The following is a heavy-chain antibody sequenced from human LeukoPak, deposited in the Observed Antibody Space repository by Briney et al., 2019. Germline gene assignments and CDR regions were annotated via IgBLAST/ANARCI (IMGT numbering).Heavy chain of an antibody. D-gene: IGHD5-18*01. CDR2: ISDYNGNT. Sequence: ASVKVSCKASGYTFTYYGISWARQAPGQGLEWMGWISDYNGNTNYAQKLQGRVTITTDTSTSTAYMELRSLRSDDTAVYYCARVTYSGGYTYAYEDYWGQGTLVTVSS. V-gene: IGHV1-18*01. J-gene: IGHJ4*02. CDR3: ARVTYSGGYTYAYEDY. CDR1: GYTFTYYG.